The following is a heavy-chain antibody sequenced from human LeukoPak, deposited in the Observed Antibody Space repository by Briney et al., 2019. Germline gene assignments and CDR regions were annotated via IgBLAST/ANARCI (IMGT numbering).Heavy chain of an antibody. J-gene: IGHJ4*02. V-gene: IGHV3-21*01. Sequence: GGSLRLSCAASGFTFSSYTMNWVRQAPGKGLEWVSSVSSSSTFIYYADSVKGRFTISRDNAQNSLSLQMDSLRAEDTAVYYCARDSSNWAYSFDSWGQGTLVTVSS. CDR1: GFTFSSYT. D-gene: IGHD6-13*01. CDR3: ARDSSNWAYSFDS. CDR2: VSSSSTFI.